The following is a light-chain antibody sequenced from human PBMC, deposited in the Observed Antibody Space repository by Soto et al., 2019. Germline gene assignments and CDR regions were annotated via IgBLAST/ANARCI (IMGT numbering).Light chain of an antibody. Sequence: DIQMTQSPSTLWASVGDRVTITCRASQSVSTWLAWYQQKPGKAPKLLIYKASTLKSGVPSRFSGSGSGTEFTLTISSLQPDDFATYYCQHYNSYSEAFGQGTKVE. J-gene: IGKJ1*01. V-gene: IGKV1-5*03. CDR2: KAS. CDR3: QHYNSYSEA. CDR1: QSVSTW.